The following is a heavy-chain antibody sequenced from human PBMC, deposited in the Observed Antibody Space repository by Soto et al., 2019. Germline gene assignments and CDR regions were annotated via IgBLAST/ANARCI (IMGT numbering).Heavy chain of an antibody. J-gene: IGHJ5*02. CDR3: AGLNCTNGICYTFNWFDP. CDR1: GGTLSSYT. V-gene: IGHV1-69*02. CDR2: IIPILGMA. Sequence: QVQLVQSGAEVQKPGSSVKVSCKASGGTLSSYTISWVRQAPGQGLEWMGRIIPILGMANYAQKFQGRVTITADKSTSSAYMELTSLRSEDTAVYFCAGLNCTNGICYTFNWFDPWGQGTLVTVSS. D-gene: IGHD2-8*01.